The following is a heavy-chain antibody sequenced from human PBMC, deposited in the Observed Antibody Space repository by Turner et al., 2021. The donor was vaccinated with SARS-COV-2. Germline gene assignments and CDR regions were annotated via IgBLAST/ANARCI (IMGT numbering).Heavy chain of an antibody. CDR1: GFTFSSYA. Sequence: QVQLVDSGGGVFQPGRSLQLSCAASGFTFSSYALHWVRQAPGKGLEWVALISYDGINKYYADSVKGRFTISRDNSKNTLYLQMNNLRAEDTAVYYCARAHLGSYYYGMDVWGQGTTVTVSS. D-gene: IGHD3-16*01. J-gene: IGHJ6*02. CDR2: ISYDGINK. CDR3: ARAHLGSYYYGMDV. V-gene: IGHV3-30-3*01.